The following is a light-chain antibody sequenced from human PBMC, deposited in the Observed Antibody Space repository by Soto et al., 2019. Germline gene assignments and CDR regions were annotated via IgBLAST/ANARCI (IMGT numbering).Light chain of an antibody. J-gene: IGKJ1*01. Sequence: DIVMTQSPDSLAVSLGERATINCKSSQSVLYSSNNKNYLAWYQQRPGQPPNLLIYWASTRESGVPDRFSGSGSGTDFTLTISSLQAEDVAIYCCQQYFSFPWTFGQGTKVEIK. CDR1: QSVLYSSNNKNY. CDR3: QQYFSFPWT. V-gene: IGKV4-1*01. CDR2: WAS.